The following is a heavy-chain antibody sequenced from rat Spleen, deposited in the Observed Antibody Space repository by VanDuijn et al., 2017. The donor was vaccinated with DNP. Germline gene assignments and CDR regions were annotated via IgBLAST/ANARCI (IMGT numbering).Heavy chain of an antibody. CDR3: ARFVTHYFDY. D-gene: IGHD1-1*01. CDR2: ISYDGSST. J-gene: IGHJ2*01. V-gene: IGHV5-7*01. Sequence: EVQLVESGGGLVQPGRSMKLSCAASGFTFSNYDMAWVRQAPKKGLEWVATISYDGSSTYYRDSVKGRFTISRDNAKSTLYLQRDSLRSEDTATYYCARFVTHYFDYWGQGVMVTVSS. CDR1: GFTFSNYD.